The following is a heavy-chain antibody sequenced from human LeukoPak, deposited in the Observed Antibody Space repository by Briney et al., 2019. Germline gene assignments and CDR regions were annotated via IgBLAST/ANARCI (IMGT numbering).Heavy chain of an antibody. CDR2: IIPIFGTA. CDR1: GGTFSSYA. V-gene: IGHV1-69*05. CDR3: ASKGYSGYDRGSFFDY. Sequence: SVKVSCKASGGTFSSYAISWVRQAPGQGLEWMGRIIPIFGTANYAQKFQGRVTITTDESTSTAYMELSSLRSEDTAVYYCASKGYSGYDRGSFFDYWGQGTPVTVSS. J-gene: IGHJ4*02. D-gene: IGHD5-12*01.